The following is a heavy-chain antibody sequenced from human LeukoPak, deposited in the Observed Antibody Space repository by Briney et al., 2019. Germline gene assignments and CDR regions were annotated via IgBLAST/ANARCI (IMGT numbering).Heavy chain of an antibody. CDR1: GYSFTSYW. CDR2: IYPGDSDT. J-gene: IGHJ5*02. CDR3: ARSKVYCSSTSCPRGSWFDP. D-gene: IGHD2-2*01. V-gene: IGHV5-51*01. Sequence: GESLQISCKGSGYSFTSYWIGWVRQVPGKGLEWMGIIYPGDSDTRYSPSFQGQVTISADKSISTAYLQWSSLKASDTAMYYCARSKVYCSSTSCPRGSWFDPWGQGTLVTVSS.